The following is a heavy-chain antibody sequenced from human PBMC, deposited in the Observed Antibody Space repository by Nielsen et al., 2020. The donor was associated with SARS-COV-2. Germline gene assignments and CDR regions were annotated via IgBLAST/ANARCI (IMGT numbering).Heavy chain of an antibody. Sequence: SETLSLTCTVSGGSISSGDYYWSWIRQPPGKGLEWIGYIYYSGSTYYNPSLKSRVTISVDTSKNQFSLKLSSVTAADTAVYYCARESGREHWFDPWGQGTLVTVSS. CDR2: IYYSGST. CDR3: ARESGREHWFDP. CDR1: GGSISSGDYY. V-gene: IGHV4-30-4*01. J-gene: IGHJ5*02. D-gene: IGHD5-12*01.